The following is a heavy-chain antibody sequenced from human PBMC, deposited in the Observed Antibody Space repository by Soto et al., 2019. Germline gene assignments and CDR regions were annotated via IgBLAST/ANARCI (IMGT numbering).Heavy chain of an antibody. D-gene: IGHD6-19*01. Sequence: EVQLVESGGTLVQPGGSLRLSCSASGFTFTSYAMHWVRQAPGKGLECVSAISSYGADTYYAASVKGRFAISRDNPKNTLYLQMSSLRAEDTALYYCVKEGYMRSDWYGQFDYWGQGALVTVSS. J-gene: IGHJ4*02. CDR2: ISSYGADT. CDR3: VKEGYMRSDWYGQFDY. V-gene: IGHV3-64D*06. CDR1: GFTFTSYA.